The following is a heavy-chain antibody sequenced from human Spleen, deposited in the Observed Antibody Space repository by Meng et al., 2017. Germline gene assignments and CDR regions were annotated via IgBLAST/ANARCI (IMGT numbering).Heavy chain of an antibody. V-gene: IGHV7-4-1*02. J-gene: IGHJ4*02. CDR3: ARDLDSSGYGQVFDY. CDR1: GYTFSSYA. CDR2: INTNTGNP. D-gene: IGHD3-22*01. Sequence: QGRRVQSGFGLEKPGASVKVSCKASGYTFSSYAMNWVRQAPGQGVEWMGWINTNTGNPTYAQGFTGRFVFSLDTSGSPAYLQISSRKAEDTAVYYCARDLDSSGYGQVFDYWAKETLVTVSS.